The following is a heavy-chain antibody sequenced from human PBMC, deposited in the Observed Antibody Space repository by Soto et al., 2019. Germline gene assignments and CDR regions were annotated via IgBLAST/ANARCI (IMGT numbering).Heavy chain of an antibody. V-gene: IGHV1-18*04. CDR1: GYTFTNYC. CDR2: ISAYNGNT. D-gene: IGHD6-13*01. J-gene: IGHJ6*02. CDR3: ARVCIAEAVSYGMDV. Sequence: ASVKVSCKAAGYTFTNYCINWVRQAPGQGLECMGWISAYNGNTNYAQKLQGRVTMTTDTSTSSAYMELRSLRSDDTAVYYCARVCIAEAVSYGMDVWGQGTTVTVSS.